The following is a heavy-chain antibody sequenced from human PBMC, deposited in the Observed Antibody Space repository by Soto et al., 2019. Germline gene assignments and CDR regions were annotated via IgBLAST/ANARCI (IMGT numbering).Heavy chain of an antibody. V-gene: IGHV6-1*01. D-gene: IGHD1-7*01. J-gene: IGHJ6*03. CDR1: GDSVSSNNAA. CDR3: AGTTSHYWYYMDV. Sequence: QVQLQQSGPGLVKPSQTLSLTCAISGDSVSSNNAAWNWIRQSPSRGLEWLGRTYYRSRWYNDYAVAVKSRITVNPDTSKNQFSLQLTSVTPEDTAVYYCAGTTSHYWYYMDVWGKGTTVTVSS. CDR2: TYYRSRWYN.